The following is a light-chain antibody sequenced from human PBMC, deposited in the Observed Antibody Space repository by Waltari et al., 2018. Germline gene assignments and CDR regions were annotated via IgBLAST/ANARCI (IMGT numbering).Light chain of an antibody. V-gene: IGLV6-57*03. CDR1: SGNIASNY. Sequence: FMLTQPHSVSESPGKTVTISCTPSSGNIASNYGPWYPQRPGGAPTTIIYEDTQRPSGVPDRFSGSIDSSSNSASLTISGLITEDEADYYCQSYDLNSRVVFGGRTKLTVL. CDR3: QSYDLNSRVV. CDR2: EDT. J-gene: IGLJ2*01.